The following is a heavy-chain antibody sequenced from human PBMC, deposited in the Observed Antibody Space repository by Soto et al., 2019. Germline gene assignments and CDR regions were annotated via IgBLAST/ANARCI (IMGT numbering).Heavy chain of an antibody. CDR2: VTYDGIER. CDR1: GFTLSGHG. D-gene: IGHD3-10*01. J-gene: IGHJ4*02. V-gene: IGHV3-30*03. CDR3: AREKNSGYYRTVDY. Sequence: VQLVASGGGVVQPGRSLSLSCAASGFTLSGHGLHWVRQAPGKGLEWVAVVTYDGIERHYPELVRGRFTNTSDTSKNTFYLQMNSLRVEDTAMYYCAREKNSGYYRTVDYWGQGTLVTVSS.